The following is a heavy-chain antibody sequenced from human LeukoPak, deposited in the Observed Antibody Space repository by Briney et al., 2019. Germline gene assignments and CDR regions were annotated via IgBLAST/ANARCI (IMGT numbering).Heavy chain of an antibody. CDR3: ARHSGSGSYHSPFGN. Sequence: SETLSLTCAVYGGSFSGYYWSWIRQPPGKGLEWIGEINHSGSTNYNPSLKSRVTISVDTSKNQFSLKLSSVTAADTAVYYCARHSGSGSYHSPFGNWGQGTLVTVSS. J-gene: IGHJ4*02. CDR1: GGSFSGYY. D-gene: IGHD3-10*01. V-gene: IGHV4-34*01. CDR2: INHSGST.